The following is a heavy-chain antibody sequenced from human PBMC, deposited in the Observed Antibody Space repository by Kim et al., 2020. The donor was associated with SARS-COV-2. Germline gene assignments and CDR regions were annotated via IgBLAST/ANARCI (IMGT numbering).Heavy chain of an antibody. CDR3: ARVGVGAIDY. Sequence: NTKYSQKFQGRVTITRDTSASTAYMELSSLRSEDTAVYYCARVGVGAIDYWGQGTLVTVSS. CDR2: NT. J-gene: IGHJ4*02. V-gene: IGHV1-3*01. D-gene: IGHD1-26*01.